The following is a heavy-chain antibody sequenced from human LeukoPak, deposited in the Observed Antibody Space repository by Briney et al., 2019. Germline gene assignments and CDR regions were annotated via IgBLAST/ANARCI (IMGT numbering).Heavy chain of an antibody. CDR1: GFTFSSYA. D-gene: IGHD3-16*01. CDR2: ISYDGSNK. CDR3: ARDPWGVGTGRYFDY. V-gene: IGHV3-30-3*01. Sequence: PGRSLRLSCAASGFTFSSYAMHWVRQAPGKGLEWVAVISYDGSNKYYADSVKGRFTISRDNSKNTLYLQMNSLRAEDTAVYYCARDPWGVGTGRYFDYWGQGTLVTVSS. J-gene: IGHJ4*02.